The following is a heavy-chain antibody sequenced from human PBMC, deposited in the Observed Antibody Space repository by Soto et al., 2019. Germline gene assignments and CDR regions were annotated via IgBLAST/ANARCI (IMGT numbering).Heavy chain of an antibody. D-gene: IGHD4-17*01. CDR3: ARHDFAYGNQESPHSFFDS. Sequence: ASVKVSCKASGYRFSGYYMNWVLQVPGQGLEWIGWFNPISGVSSYTQKFQGRVTMTRDTSISTAYMELWSLRSDDTAVYFCARHDFAYGNQESPHSFFDSWGQGTLVTVSS. CDR2: FNPISGVS. V-gene: IGHV1-2*02. CDR1: GYRFSGYY. J-gene: IGHJ4*02.